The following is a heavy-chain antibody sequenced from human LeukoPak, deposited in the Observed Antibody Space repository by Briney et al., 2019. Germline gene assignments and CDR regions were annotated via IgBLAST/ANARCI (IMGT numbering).Heavy chain of an antibody. Sequence: GGSLRLSCAASGFTFSSCAMGWVRQAPGKGLEWVSAISGSGDTYYADSVKGRFTISRDNSKNTLYLQMNSLGAEDTAVYYCAELGITMIGGVWGKGTTVTISS. D-gene: IGHD3-10*02. CDR2: ISGSGDT. V-gene: IGHV3-23*01. J-gene: IGHJ6*04. CDR3: AELGITMIGGV. CDR1: GFTFSSCA.